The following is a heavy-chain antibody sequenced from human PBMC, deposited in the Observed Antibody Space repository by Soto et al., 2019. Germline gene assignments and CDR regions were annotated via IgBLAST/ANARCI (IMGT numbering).Heavy chain of an antibody. CDR1: DGSFSGHY. Sequence: LSLTCAVYDGSFSGHYWSWIRQPPGKGLEWIGEISHSGSTKYNPSLKSRVTISVDTSQNQFSLRLTSVTAADTAVYYCARHGDCYFDYWGQGTLVTVS. CDR3: ARHGDCYFDY. V-gene: IGHV4-34*01. CDR2: ISHSGST. J-gene: IGHJ4*02. D-gene: IGHD4-17*01.